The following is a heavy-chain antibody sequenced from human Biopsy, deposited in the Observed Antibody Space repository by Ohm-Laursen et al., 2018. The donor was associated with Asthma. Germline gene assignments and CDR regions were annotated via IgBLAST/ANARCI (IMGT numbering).Heavy chain of an antibody. D-gene: IGHD2-2*01. CDR1: GGTFNTYV. V-gene: IGHV1-69*13. Sequence: SVKVSCKSLGGTFNTYVIGWVRQAPGQGLEWMGGINSVFGTTTYPQKFQDRVTITADDSTSTVYMELTSLRSEDTAVYYCARKAGSCISRTCYSLDFWGQGTLVTVSP. J-gene: IGHJ4*02. CDR3: ARKAGSCISRTCYSLDF. CDR2: INSVFGTT.